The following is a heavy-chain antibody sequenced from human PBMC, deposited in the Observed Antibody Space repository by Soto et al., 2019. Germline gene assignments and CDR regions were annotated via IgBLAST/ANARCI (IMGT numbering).Heavy chain of an antibody. V-gene: IGHV1-2*02. CDR3: ARPPGYISDWYYFDL. Sequence: QVQLVQSGAEVKKPGASVKVSCEASGYTFIDYYMHWVRQAPGQGFEWMGRISPKSGGTSYAQKFQGRVTMTWDTSLNTAYMELSSLMSDDTAVYYCARPPGYISDWYYFDLWGQGTLVTVSS. J-gene: IGHJ4*02. CDR1: GYTFIDYY. D-gene: IGHD6-19*01. CDR2: ISPKSGGT.